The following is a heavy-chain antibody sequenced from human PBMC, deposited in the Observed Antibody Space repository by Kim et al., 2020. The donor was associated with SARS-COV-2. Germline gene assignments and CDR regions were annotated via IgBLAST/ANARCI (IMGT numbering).Heavy chain of an antibody. V-gene: IGHV1-2*02. CDR3: ARDFRSRPVAGFDF. Sequence: ASVKVSCKASGYTFTGYYMNWARQAPGQGLEWMGWINPNNGDTTYAQSFQGRITMTRDTSISTAYMELSSLRSDDTAVYYCARDFRSRPVAGFDFWGQGTLVTVSS. J-gene: IGHJ4*02. D-gene: IGHD6-19*01. CDR1: GYTFTGYY. CDR2: INPNNGDT.